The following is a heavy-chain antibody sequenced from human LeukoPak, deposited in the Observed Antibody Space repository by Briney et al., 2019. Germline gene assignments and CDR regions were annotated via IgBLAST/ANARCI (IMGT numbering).Heavy chain of an antibody. Sequence: ESGPTLVNPTQTLTLTCTFSGFSLSTSGVGVGWIRQPPGKALEWLALIYWNDDKRYSPSLKSRLTITKDTSKNQVVLTMTNMDPVDTATNYCSHSLIDILTGYSYDAFDIWGQGTMVTVSS. J-gene: IGHJ3*02. CDR2: IYWNDDK. D-gene: IGHD3-9*01. CDR1: GFSLSTSGVG. V-gene: IGHV2-5*01. CDR3: SHSLIDILTGYSYDAFDI.